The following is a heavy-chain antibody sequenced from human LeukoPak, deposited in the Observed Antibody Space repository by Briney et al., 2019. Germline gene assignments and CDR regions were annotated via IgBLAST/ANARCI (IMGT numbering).Heavy chain of an antibody. CDR1: GFALSSFG. D-gene: IGHD4-17*01. V-gene: IGHV3-33*01. Sequence: GGSLRLSCAASGFALSSFGMHWVRQAPGKGLEWVAVIWYDGTNKYYADSVKGRFTISRDNSKNTLYLQMNSLRAEDTAVYYCARATVTRWFDPWGQGTLVTVSS. J-gene: IGHJ5*02. CDR3: ARATVTRWFDP. CDR2: IWYDGTNK.